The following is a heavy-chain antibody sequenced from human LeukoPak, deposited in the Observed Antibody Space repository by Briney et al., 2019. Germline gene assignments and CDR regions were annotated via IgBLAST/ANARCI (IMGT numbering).Heavy chain of an antibody. CDR1: GYSFTSYW. D-gene: IGHD5-24*01. V-gene: IGHV5-51*01. J-gene: IGHJ4*02. CDR3: VRRGDGYSIDY. CDR2: IYPGDSDS. Sequence: GESLKISCKGSGYSFTSYWIGWVRQMPGKGLEWIGLIYPGDSDSSYSPSFQGQVTISADKSINTAYLHWSSLKASDTAMYYCVRRGDGYSIDYWGQGTLVTVSS.